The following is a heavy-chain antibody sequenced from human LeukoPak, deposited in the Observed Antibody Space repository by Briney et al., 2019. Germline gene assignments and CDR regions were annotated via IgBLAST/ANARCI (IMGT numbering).Heavy chain of an antibody. CDR1: GDSISSSSYY. CDR2: IYSGST. CDR3: ASSPPPMVRGVISAYFDY. J-gene: IGHJ4*02. Sequence: SETLSLTCTVSGDSISSSSYYWGWSRQAPGKGLEWIGSIYSGSTYYNPSLKSRVTISVDTSKDQFSLKLSSVTAADTAVYYCASSPPPMVRGVISAYFDYWGQGTLVTVSS. V-gene: IGHV4-39*07. D-gene: IGHD3-10*01.